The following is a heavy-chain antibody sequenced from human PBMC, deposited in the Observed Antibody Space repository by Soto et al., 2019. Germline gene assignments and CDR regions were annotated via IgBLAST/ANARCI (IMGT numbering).Heavy chain of an antibody. V-gene: IGHV3-30-3*01. CDR3: ARIGSSWYYYYYYGMDV. D-gene: IGHD6-6*01. Sequence: VAVISYDGSNKYYADSVKGRFTISRDNSKNTLYLQMNSLRAEDTAVYYCARIGSSWYYYYYYGMDVWGQGTTVTVSS. J-gene: IGHJ6*02. CDR2: ISYDGSNK.